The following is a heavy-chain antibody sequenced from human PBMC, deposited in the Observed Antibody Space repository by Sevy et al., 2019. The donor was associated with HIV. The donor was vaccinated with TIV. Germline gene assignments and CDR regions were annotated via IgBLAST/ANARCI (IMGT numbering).Heavy chain of an antibody. CDR1: GFSFSRYR. D-gene: IGHD3-10*01. Sequence: LGGSLRLSCAASGFSFSRYRMNWVRQAPGKGLEWVSSISSSSDYIYYADSVKGRFTISRDNAKNSLYLQMGSLRAEDTAVYYCARDTNVPIYYGSGSRHSDYWGQGTLVTVSS. V-gene: IGHV3-21*06. CDR2: ISSSSDYI. J-gene: IGHJ4*02. CDR3: ARDTNVPIYYGSGSRHSDY.